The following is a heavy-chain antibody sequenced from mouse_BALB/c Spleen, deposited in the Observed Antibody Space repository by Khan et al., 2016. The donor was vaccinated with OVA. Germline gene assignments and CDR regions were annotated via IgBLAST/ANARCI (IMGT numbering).Heavy chain of an antibody. CDR2: IWTDGST. CDR1: GFSLTNYG. V-gene: IGHV2-6-1*01. Sequence: QVQLKESGPGLVAPSQSLSITCTISGFSLTNYGVHWVRQPPGKGLEWLVLIWTDGSTAYNSALRSRLTSSKDTSESQVILKMNSLQTDDTAMNFCARQPYYHYNIMDYWGQGTSGTVSS. D-gene: IGHD2-10*01. CDR3: ARQPYYHYNIMDY. J-gene: IGHJ4*01.